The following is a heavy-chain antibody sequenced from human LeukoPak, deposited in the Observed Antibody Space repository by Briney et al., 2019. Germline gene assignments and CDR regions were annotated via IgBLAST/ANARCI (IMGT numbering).Heavy chain of an antibody. V-gene: IGHV3-23*01. Sequence: GGSLRLSCAASGFTFSSYAMSWVRRAPGKGLEWVSAISGSAGSTYYADSVKGRFTISRDNSRNTLFLQMNSLRAEDTAVYYCAKAYHPDYYYGMDVWGQGTTVTVSS. CDR2: ISGSAGST. J-gene: IGHJ6*02. CDR1: GFTFSSYA. CDR3: AKAYHPDYYYGMDV.